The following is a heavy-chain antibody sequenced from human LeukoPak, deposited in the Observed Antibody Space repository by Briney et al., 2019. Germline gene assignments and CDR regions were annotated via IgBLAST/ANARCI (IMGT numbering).Heavy chain of an antibody. D-gene: IGHD5-18*01. CDR2: IYHSGST. CDR3: ARGRYSFGY. J-gene: IGHJ4*02. Sequence: PSETLSLTCAVSGGSVSGGGYSWSWIRQPPGKGLEWIGYIYHSGSTYYNPSLKSRVTISVDTSKNQFSLNLSSVTAADTAVYFCARGRYSFGYWGQGTLVTVSS. CDR1: GGSVSGGGYS. V-gene: IGHV4-30-2*01.